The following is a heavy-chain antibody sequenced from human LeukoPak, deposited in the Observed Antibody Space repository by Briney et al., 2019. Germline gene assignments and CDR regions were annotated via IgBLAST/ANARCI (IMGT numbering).Heavy chain of an antibody. V-gene: IGHV4-61*01. D-gene: IGHD5-12*01. CDR3: VRDLVAPIDHYAYGMDV. CDR1: GGSVSSGSYY. J-gene: IGHJ6*02. CDR2: IYNSVRT. Sequence: PSETLSLTCIVSGGSVSSGSYYWSWIRQPPGKGLEWSGYIYNSVRTNYNPSLKSRVTISVDTSKSQLSLKLSSVTAADTAVYFCVRDLVAPIDHYAYGMDVWGQGTTVTVSS.